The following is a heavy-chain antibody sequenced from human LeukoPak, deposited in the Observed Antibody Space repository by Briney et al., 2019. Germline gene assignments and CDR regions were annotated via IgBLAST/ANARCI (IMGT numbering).Heavy chain of an antibody. Sequence: GGSLRLSCAASGFTFSSYEMSWVRQAPGKGLEWVANIKKDGSEKKYVDSVKGRFTISRDNAKNSLYLQMNSLRAEDTAVYYCAREGGSGWYSGWFDPWGQGTLVTVSS. J-gene: IGHJ5*02. CDR1: GFTFSSYE. V-gene: IGHV3-7*01. D-gene: IGHD6-19*01. CDR2: IKKDGSEK. CDR3: AREGGSGWYSGWFDP.